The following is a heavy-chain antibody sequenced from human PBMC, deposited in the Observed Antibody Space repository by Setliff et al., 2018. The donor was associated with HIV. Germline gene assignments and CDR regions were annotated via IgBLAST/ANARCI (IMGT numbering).Heavy chain of an antibody. CDR2: ITGGSGNT. CDR3: AAQGVL. CDR1: GYTFISYA. Sequence: ASVKVSCKASGYTFISYAIHWVRQAPGQSLEWMGWITGGSGNTTYYGDSVKGRFTISRDNAKNSVHLQMNSLRVEDTAVYFCAAQGVLWGQGTQVTVSS. J-gene: IGHJ4*02. V-gene: IGHV1-3*03.